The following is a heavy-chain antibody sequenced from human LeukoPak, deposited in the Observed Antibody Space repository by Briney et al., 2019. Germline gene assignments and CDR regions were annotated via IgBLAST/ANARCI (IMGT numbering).Heavy chain of an antibody. D-gene: IGHD4-11*01. CDR1: GYTFTSYD. Sequence: ASVKVSCKASGYTFTSYDINWVRQATGQGLEWMGWMNPNSGNTGYAQKFQGRVTMTRNTSISTAYMELSSLRSEDTAVYYCARSLDYSNLDFDYWGQGTLVTVSS. CDR3: ARSLDYSNLDFDY. V-gene: IGHV1-8*01. J-gene: IGHJ4*02. CDR2: MNPNSGNT.